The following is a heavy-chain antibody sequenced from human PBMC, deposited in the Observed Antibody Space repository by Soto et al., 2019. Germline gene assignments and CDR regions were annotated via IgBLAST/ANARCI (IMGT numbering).Heavy chain of an antibody. CDR1: GGSFSGYY. J-gene: IGHJ4*02. CDR3: ARGLAVGATTYYFDY. D-gene: IGHD1-26*01. Sequence: QVQLQQWGAGLLEPSETLSLTCAVYGGSFSGYYWSWIRQPPGKGLEWIGEINHSGSTNYNPSLKSRVTISVDTSKNQFSLKLSSVTAADTAVYYCARGLAVGATTYYFDYWGQGTLVTVSS. V-gene: IGHV4-34*01. CDR2: INHSGST.